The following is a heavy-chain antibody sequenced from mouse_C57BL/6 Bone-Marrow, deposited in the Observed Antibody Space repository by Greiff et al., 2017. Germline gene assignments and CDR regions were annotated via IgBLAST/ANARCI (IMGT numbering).Heavy chain of an antibody. CDR3: ARRGYSNYGIDY. J-gene: IGHJ2*01. D-gene: IGHD2-5*01. V-gene: IGHV1-42*01. CDR2: INPSTGGT. CDR1: GYSFTGYY. Sequence: VQLQQSGPELVKPGASVKISCKASGYSFTGYYMNWVKQSPEKSLEWIGEINPSTGGTTYNQKFKAKATLTVDKSSSTAYMQLKSLTSEDSAVYYGARRGYSNYGIDYWGQGTTLTVSS.